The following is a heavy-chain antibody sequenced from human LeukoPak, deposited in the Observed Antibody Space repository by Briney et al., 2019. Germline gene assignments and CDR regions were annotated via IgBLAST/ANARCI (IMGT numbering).Heavy chain of an antibody. CDR1: GFTFSSYE. D-gene: IGHD3-3*01. J-gene: IGHJ3*02. Sequence: PGGSPRLSCAASGFTFSSYEMNWVRQAPGKGLEWVSSISSSSSYIYYADSVKGRFTISRDNAKNSLYLQMNSLRAEDTAVYYCARDRISSHFGVVIWGQGTMVTVSS. CDR3: ARDRISSHFGVVI. CDR2: ISSSSSYI. V-gene: IGHV3-21*01.